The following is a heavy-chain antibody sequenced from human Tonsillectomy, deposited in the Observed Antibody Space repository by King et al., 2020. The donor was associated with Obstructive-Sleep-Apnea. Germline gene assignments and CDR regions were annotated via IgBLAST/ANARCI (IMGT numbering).Heavy chain of an antibody. Sequence: QLQESGPGLVKPSGTLSLTCAVSGDSLSSSHWWSWVRQPPGMGREWIAEIYHSGGTNYNSSLKSRVTISVDESKNQFSLNLNSVTAADTAVYYCARSTHYYYALDVWGQGTTVTVSS. CDR3: ARSTHYYYALDV. J-gene: IGHJ6*02. CDR2: IYHSGGT. V-gene: IGHV4-4*02. D-gene: IGHD2-2*01. CDR1: GDSLSSSHW.